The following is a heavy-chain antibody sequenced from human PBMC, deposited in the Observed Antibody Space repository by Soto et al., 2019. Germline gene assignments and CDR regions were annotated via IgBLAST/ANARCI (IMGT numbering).Heavy chain of an antibody. CDR2: INHSGST. CDR3: SRERRRRTYYDILPNWFDP. CDR1: GGSFSGYY. J-gene: IGHJ5*02. D-gene: IGHD3-9*01. Sequence: PSETLSLTCAVYGGSFSGYYWSWIRQPPGKGLEWIGEINHSGSTNYQPFLQSRVTLSVDSSKNQFFLKLSSFTAADTAVFYFSRERRRRTYYDILPNWFDPWGQGTLVTVSS. V-gene: IGHV4-34*01.